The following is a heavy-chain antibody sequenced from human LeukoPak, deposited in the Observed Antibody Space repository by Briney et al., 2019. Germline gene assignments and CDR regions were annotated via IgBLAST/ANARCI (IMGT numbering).Heavy chain of an antibody. CDR3: ARTPTPYCGGDCYDFDY. V-gene: IGHV3-21*01. CDR2: ISSGRNYI. J-gene: IGHJ4*02. D-gene: IGHD2-21*02. Sequence: GGSLRLSCAASGFTFTTYTMNWVRQAPGKGLEWVSSISSGRNYIYYADSVKGRFTISRDNAKNSLYLQMNSLRAEDTAVYYCARTPTPYCGGDCYDFDYWGQGTLVTVSS. CDR1: GFTFTTYT.